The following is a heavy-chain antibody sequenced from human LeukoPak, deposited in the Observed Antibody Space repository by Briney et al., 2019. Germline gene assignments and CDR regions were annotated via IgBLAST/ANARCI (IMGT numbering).Heavy chain of an antibody. J-gene: IGHJ4*02. V-gene: IGHV3-23*01. CDR3: AKGVRVTIFGVVKTPFDY. CDR1: EFTFSSYA. CDR2: ISGSGGST. D-gene: IGHD3-3*01. Sequence: PGGSLRLSCAASEFTFSSYAMSWVRQAPGKGLEWVSAISGSGGSTYYADSVKGRFTISRDNSKNTLYLQMNSLRAEDTAVYYCAKGVRVTIFGVVKTPFDYWGQGTLVTVSS.